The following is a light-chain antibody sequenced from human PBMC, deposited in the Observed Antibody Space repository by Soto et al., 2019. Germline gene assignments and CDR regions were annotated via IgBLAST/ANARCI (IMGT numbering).Light chain of an antibody. Sequence: EIVLTQSPATLSLSPGERVTLSCRTSQSVSSYLAWYQQKPGQPPGLLIYDASNRATGIPARFSGSRSGTDFTLTISSLEPEDSAIYYCQQRSDWPSTFGQGTKLEIK. J-gene: IGKJ2*02. CDR1: QSVSSY. CDR3: QQRSDWPST. CDR2: DAS. V-gene: IGKV3-11*01.